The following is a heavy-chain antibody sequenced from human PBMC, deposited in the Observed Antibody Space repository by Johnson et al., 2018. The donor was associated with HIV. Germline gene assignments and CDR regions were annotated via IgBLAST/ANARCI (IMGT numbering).Heavy chain of an antibody. CDR3: ARDRGSSWANDAFDI. CDR2: ISYDGSHK. D-gene: IGHD6-13*01. V-gene: IGHV3-30*04. J-gene: IGHJ3*02. Sequence: VQLVESGGGVVQPGRSLRLSCAASGFTFSRYALHWVRQAPGKGLEWVAVISYDGSHKYYADSVKGRFTISIDNSKNTLYLQMNSLRVEYTAVYYCARDRGSSWANDAFDIWGQGTMVTVSS. CDR1: GFTFSRYA.